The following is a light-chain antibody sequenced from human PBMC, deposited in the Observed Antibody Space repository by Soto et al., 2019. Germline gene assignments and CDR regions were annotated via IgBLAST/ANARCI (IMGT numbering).Light chain of an antibody. J-gene: IGKJ4*01. V-gene: IGKV1-27*01. CDR2: GAS. CDR3: QNYNSVPLT. CDR1: QDIINY. Sequence: GDRVTITCRASQDIINYLAWYQQKPGKVPKLLIYGASTLQSGVPSRFSGSGSGTDFTLTISSLQPEDVATYFCQNYNSVPLTFGGGTKVEIK.